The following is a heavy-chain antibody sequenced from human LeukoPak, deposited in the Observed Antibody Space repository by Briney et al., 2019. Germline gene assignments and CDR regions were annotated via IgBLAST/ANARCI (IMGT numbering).Heavy chain of an antibody. D-gene: IGHD3-22*01. Sequence: SETLSLTCTVSGGSISSYYWSWIRQPPGKGLEWIGYIYYSGSTNYNPSLKSRVTISVDTSKNQFSLKLSSVTAADTAVYYCARRRNYYDSSGIFDYWGQGTLVIVSS. V-gene: IGHV4-59*01. CDR1: GGSISSYY. CDR3: ARRRNYYDSSGIFDY. J-gene: IGHJ4*02. CDR2: IYYSGST.